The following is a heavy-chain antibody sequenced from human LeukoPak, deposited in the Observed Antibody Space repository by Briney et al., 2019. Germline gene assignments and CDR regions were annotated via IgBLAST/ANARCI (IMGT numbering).Heavy chain of an antibody. CDR1: GYTFTGYY. V-gene: IGHV1-2*02. J-gene: IGHJ3*02. CDR3: ARDPPIGGADVFDI. Sequence: ASLKVSCKAAGYTFTGYYMHWVRQAPGQGLEWMGWINPNSGGTNYAQKFRGRVTMTRDTSISTAYMELSRLTSDDTAVYYCARDPPIGGADVFDIWGQGTMVTVSS. D-gene: IGHD3-10*01. CDR2: INPNSGGT.